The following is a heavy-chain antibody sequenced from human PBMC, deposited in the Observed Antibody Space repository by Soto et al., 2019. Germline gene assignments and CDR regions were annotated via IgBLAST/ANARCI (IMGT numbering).Heavy chain of an antibody. J-gene: IGHJ4*02. CDR3: ARAPSGSYPEIDY. CDR2: TIYDGSNQ. D-gene: IGHD1-26*01. Sequence: PGGSLTLSCAASGFIFSSYTMQWVRQAPGEGLEWVGVTIYDGSNQYYADSVKGRFTISRDNSRNMLFLQMNSLRPDDTGVYYCARAPSGSYPEIDYWGQGTLVTVSS. CDR1: GFIFSSYT. V-gene: IGHV3-30-3*01.